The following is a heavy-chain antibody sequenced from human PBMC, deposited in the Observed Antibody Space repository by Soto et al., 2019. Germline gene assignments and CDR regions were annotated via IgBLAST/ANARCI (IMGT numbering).Heavy chain of an antibody. J-gene: IGHJ3*02. D-gene: IGHD3-16*01. CDR3: ARAAPIWGDAFDI. CDR1: GFTFSSYG. Sequence: QVQLVESGGGVVQPGRSLRLSCAASGFTFSSYGMHWVRQAPGKGLEWVAVIWYDGSNKYYADSVKGRFTISRDNXKNTLYLQMNRLRAEDTAVYYCARAAPIWGDAFDIWGQGTMVTVSS. CDR2: IWYDGSNK. V-gene: IGHV3-33*01.